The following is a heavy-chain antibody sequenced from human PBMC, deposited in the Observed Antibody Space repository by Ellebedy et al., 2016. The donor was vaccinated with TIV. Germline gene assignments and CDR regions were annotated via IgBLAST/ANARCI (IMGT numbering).Heavy chain of an antibody. V-gene: IGHV3-74*01. CDR2: INSDGSST. CDR1: GFSFSTYW. CDR3: ARDVDTAMHFDY. D-gene: IGHD5-18*01. Sequence: GESLKISCAASGFSFSTYWMHWVRQAPGKGLVWVSRINSDGSSTSYADSVKGRFTISRDNSKNTLYLQMNSLRAEDTAVYYCARDVDTAMHFDYWGQGTLVTVSS. J-gene: IGHJ4*02.